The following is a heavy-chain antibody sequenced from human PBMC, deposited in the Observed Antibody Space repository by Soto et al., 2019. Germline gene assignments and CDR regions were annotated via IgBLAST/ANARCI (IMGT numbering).Heavy chain of an antibody. D-gene: IGHD3-10*01. CDR2: IYYSGST. J-gene: IGHJ4*02. V-gene: IGHV4-30-4*01. CDR3: ARRRSGSYPDY. CDR1: GGSISSGDYY. Sequence: QVQLQESGPGLVKPSQTLSLTCTVSGGSISSGDYYWSWIRQPPGKGLEWIGYIYYSGSTYYNPSLQSGVTLSVDTSKNQFSLKLSSVTAADTAVYYWARRRSGSYPDYWGQGTLVTVSS.